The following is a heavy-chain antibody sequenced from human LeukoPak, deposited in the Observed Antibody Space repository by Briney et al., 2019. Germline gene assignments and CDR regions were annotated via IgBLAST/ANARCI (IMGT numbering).Heavy chain of an antibody. CDR1: GGSVSSGSYY. D-gene: IGHD3-16*01. J-gene: IGHJ4*02. CDR2: IYYTGNT. CDR3: VRRARGGPYFDY. Sequence: SETLSLTCTVSGGSVSSGSYYWSWVRQPPGKGLEWIGYIYYTGNTNYNPSLKSRVTISVDTSKNHFSLKLNSVTAADTAVYYCVRRARGGPYFDYWGQGTLVTVSS. V-gene: IGHV4-61*03.